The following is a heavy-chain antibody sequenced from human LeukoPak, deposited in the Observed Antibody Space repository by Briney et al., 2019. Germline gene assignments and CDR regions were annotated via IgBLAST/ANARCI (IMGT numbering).Heavy chain of an antibody. CDR3: TKDRHSSGWPNWFDP. D-gene: IGHD6-19*01. CDR1: GFTFSSYD. V-gene: IGHV3-23*01. CDR2: ISGDAVSK. J-gene: IGHJ5*02. Sequence: GGSLRLSCRGSGFTFSSYDMSWVRQAPGKGLEWVSSISGDAVSKYYAESVRGRFTISGDNSKDTLYLQMNSLRAEDTALYFCTKDRHSSGWPNWFDPWGQGSLVIVSS.